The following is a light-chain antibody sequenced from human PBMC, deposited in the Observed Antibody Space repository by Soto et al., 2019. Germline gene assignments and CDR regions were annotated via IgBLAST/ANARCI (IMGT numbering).Light chain of an antibody. CDR1: QSVSSK. J-gene: IGKJ1*01. V-gene: IGKV3-15*01. Sequence: EIVMTQSPATLSVSPWEGAALSCRASQSVSSKLAWYQQKPGQAPRLLIYGASTRATGIPARFSGSGSGTEFTLIISSLQSEDSAVYYCQQYNSWLWTFGQGTKVHIK. CDR2: GAS. CDR3: QQYNSWLWT.